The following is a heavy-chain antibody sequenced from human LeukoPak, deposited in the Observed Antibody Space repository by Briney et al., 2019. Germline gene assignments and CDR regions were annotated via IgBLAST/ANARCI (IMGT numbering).Heavy chain of an antibody. D-gene: IGHD5-24*01. CDR2: IRYSGST. J-gene: IGHJ4*02. V-gene: IGHV4-59*08. Sequence: PWETLSLTCTVSGDSISTYYWSWIRQPPGKGLEWNADIRYSGSTNHNPSLKSRVTISVDRSKSQFSLKLSSVTASDTAVYYCARHLDGSRFTFEYWGQGTLVTVSS. CDR3: ARHLDGSRFTFEY. CDR1: GDSISTYY.